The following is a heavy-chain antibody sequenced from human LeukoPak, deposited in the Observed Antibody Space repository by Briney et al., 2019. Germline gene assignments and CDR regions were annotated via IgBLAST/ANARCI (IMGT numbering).Heavy chain of an antibody. D-gene: IGHD3-3*01. CDR1: GFTFGSSC. CDR3: ARDQSVSLDY. Sequence: GESLKISCAASGFTFGSSCMAWVRQVPGEGLEWVANIKYDGSEKYYVDSVKGRFTISRDNAKNSVFLQMSCLRAEDTAVYYCARDQSVSLDYWGQGTLVTVSS. CDR2: IKYDGSEK. J-gene: IGHJ4*02. V-gene: IGHV3-7*01.